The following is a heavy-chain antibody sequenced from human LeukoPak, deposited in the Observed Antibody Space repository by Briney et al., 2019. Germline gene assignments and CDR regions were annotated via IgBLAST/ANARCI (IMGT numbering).Heavy chain of an antibody. CDR3: ARDLTLYAFDY. J-gene: IGHJ4*02. D-gene: IGHD3-16*01. Sequence: SETLSLTCAVSGGSISSYYWSWIRQPAGKGLEWIGRIYSSGSTNYSPSLESRVTMSIDTSKSQFSLELSSVTAADTAVYYCARDLTLYAFDYWGQGTLVTVSS. CDR2: IYSSGST. V-gene: IGHV4-4*07. CDR1: GGSISSYY.